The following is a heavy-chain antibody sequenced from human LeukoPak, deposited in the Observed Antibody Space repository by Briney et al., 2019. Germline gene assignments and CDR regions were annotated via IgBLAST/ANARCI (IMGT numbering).Heavy chain of an antibody. Sequence: GGSLRLSCAASGFTFSSYWMHWVRQAPGKGLVWVSRINSDGSSTSYADSVKGRFTISRDNAKNTLYLQMNSLIAEDTAVYYCARDQYYYDSSGYLTFDYWGQGTLVTVSS. CDR3: ARDQYYYDSSGYLTFDY. CDR1: GFTFSSYW. V-gene: IGHV3-74*01. CDR2: INSDGSST. D-gene: IGHD3-22*01. J-gene: IGHJ4*02.